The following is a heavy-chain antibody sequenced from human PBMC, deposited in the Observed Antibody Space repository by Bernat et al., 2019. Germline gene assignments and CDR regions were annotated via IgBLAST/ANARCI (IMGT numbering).Heavy chain of an antibody. CDR2: IRSKAYGGTT. CDR1: GFTFGDYA. D-gene: IGHD2-21*02. J-gene: IGHJ5*02. Sequence: EVQLVESGGGLVQPGRSLRLSCTASGFTFGDYAMSWFRQAPGKGLEWVGFIRSKAYGGTTEYAASVKDRFTISRDDSKSIAYLQMNSLKTEDTAVYYCTRVGPYCGGDCYDNWFDPWGQGTLVTVSS. V-gene: IGHV3-49*03. CDR3: TRVGPYCGGDCYDNWFDP.